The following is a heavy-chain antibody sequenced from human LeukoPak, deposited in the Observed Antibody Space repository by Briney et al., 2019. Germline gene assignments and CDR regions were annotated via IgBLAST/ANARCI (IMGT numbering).Heavy chain of an antibody. D-gene: IGHD1-26*01. V-gene: IGHV1-2*02. CDR3: ARELTVGATEIDY. Sequence: ASVKVSCKASGYTFTGHHMHWVRQAPGQGLEWMGWINPNSGGTNYAQKFQGRVTMTRDTSISTAYMELSRLRSDDTAVYYCARELTVGATEIDYWGQGTLVTVSS. CDR1: GYTFTGHH. CDR2: INPNSGGT. J-gene: IGHJ4*02.